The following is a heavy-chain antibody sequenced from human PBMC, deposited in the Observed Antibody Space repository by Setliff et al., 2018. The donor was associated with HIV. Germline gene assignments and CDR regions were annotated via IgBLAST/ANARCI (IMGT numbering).Heavy chain of an antibody. J-gene: IGHJ5*01. CDR2: VYRGGIT. V-gene: IGHV4-39*01. CDR3: VRHVWSDDFLVPGWFDS. Sequence: PSETLSLTCTVSGASVSSGSYYWTWIRQPVGKGLEWIGRVYRGGITYYSSSLKCRVTVSVDTSRIQFSLKLTSVTAADTAVYKCVRHVWSDDFLVPGWFDSWSQGTLVTVSS. CDR1: GASVSSGSYY. D-gene: IGHD3-3*01.